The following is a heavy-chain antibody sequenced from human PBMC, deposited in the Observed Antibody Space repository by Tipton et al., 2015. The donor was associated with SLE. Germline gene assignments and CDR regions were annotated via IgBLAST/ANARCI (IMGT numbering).Heavy chain of an antibody. CDR3: VTEFGVVQGLTLNAFDL. D-gene: IGHD3-10*01. CDR2: IKSKTDGETV. J-gene: IGHJ3*01. Sequence: SLRLSCAASGFPFTNAWMSWVRQAPGKGLEWVGRIKSKTDGETVDYAAPVKGRFTISRDDSRDTLYLQMNSLKTEDTAVYYCVTEFGVVQGLTLNAFDLWGQGTLVTVS. CDR1: GFPFTNAW. V-gene: IGHV3-15*01.